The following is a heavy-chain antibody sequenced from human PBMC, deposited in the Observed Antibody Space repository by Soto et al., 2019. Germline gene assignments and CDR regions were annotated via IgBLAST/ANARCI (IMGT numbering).Heavy chain of an antibody. V-gene: IGHV4-31*03. J-gene: IGHJ3*02. CDR1: GGSISSDGSY. Sequence: SETLSLTCTVSGGSISSDGSYWSWIRQHPGKGLEWIGCLFYSGSTYYNPSLKSRVTISVDTSKNQFSLKLSSVTAVDTAVYYCARLLYCSSTSCQTDAFDIWGQGTMVTVSS. D-gene: IGHD2-2*01. CDR2: LFYSGST. CDR3: ARLLYCSSTSCQTDAFDI.